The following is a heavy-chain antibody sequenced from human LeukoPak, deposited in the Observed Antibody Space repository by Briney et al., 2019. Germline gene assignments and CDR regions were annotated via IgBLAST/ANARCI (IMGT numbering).Heavy chain of an antibody. CDR2: IHHSGST. CDR3: ARGRSYYSDY. Sequence: SETLSLTCTVSGGSISSYYWSWIRQPPGKGLEWIGSIHHSGSTYYNPSLKSRVTISVDTSKNQFSLKLSSVTAADTAVYYCARGRSYYSDYWGQGTLVTVSS. V-gene: IGHV4-59*08. J-gene: IGHJ4*02. D-gene: IGHD1-26*01. CDR1: GGSISSYY.